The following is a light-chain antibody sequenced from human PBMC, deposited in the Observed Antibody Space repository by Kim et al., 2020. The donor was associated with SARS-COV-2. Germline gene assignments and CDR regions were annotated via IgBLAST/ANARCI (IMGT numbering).Light chain of an antibody. CDR3: QQYGTIPPYT. CDR1: QTVCSTC. CDR2: SAS. Sequence: PGERATLSCRASQTVCSTCLAWYQQRPGQAPRLLIYSASTRAADIPDRFSGGGSGTDFTLTISRLEPEDFAVYYCQQYGTIPPYTFGQGTKVDIK. V-gene: IGKV3-20*01. J-gene: IGKJ2*01.